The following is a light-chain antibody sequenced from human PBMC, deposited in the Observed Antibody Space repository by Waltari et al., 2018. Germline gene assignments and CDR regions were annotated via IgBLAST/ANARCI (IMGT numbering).Light chain of an antibody. V-gene: IGLV2-14*03. CDR2: DVN. Sequence: QSALTQPASVSGSPGQSITISCTGTSSDIGGYDYVSWYQQHPGTAPKLIIYDVNKRPSGVFNRFSGSKSGNTASLTISGLQTDDEADYYCSSYTSSNTFLFGTGTKVTVL. CDR3: SSYTSSNTFL. J-gene: IGLJ1*01. CDR1: SSDIGGYDY.